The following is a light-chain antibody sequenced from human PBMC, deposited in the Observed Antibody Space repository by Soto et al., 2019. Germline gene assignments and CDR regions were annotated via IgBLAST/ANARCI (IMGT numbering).Light chain of an antibody. Sequence: DIQMTQSPSSLSASVGDRVTITCRASQSISSYLNWYQQKPGKAPKLLIYAASSLQSGVPSRFSGSGSGTDFILTISSLQPEDFATYYCQQSYSTPPETFGPGTKVDIK. CDR3: QQSYSTPPET. V-gene: IGKV1-39*01. J-gene: IGKJ3*01. CDR1: QSISSY. CDR2: AAS.